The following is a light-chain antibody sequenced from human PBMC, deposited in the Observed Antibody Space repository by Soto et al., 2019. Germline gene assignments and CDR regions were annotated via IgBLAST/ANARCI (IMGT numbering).Light chain of an antibody. J-gene: IGLJ1*01. Sequence: QSALTQPASVSGSPGQSITIFCTGTSSDVGDYNYVSWYQQHTGKAPKLMIYDVTNRPSGVSNRFSGSKSGNTASLTISGLQAEDEADYYCSSYTSSSTYVFGTGTKVTVL. V-gene: IGLV2-14*01. CDR3: SSYTSSSTYV. CDR1: SSDVGDYNY. CDR2: DVT.